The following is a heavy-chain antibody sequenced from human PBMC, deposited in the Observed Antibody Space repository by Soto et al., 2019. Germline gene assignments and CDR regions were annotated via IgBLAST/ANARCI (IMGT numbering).Heavy chain of an antibody. V-gene: IGHV4-61*08. CDR1: GGSISSGGYY. Sequence: PSETLSLTCTVSGGSISSGGYYWSWIRQHPGKGLEWIGYIYYSGSTNYNPSLKSRVTISVDTSKNQFSLKLSSVTAADTAVYYCAGSKDPHYYYMDVWGKGTTVTV. CDR3: AGSKDPHYYYMDV. J-gene: IGHJ6*03. CDR2: IYYSGST.